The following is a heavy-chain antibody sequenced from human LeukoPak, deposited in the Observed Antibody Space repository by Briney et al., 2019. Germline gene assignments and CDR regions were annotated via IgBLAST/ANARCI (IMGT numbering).Heavy chain of an antibody. D-gene: IGHD2-15*01. Sequence: SETLSLTCTVSGDSISSYYWSWIRQPPGKGLEWIGYIYYSGSTNYNPSLKSRVTISVDTSKNQFSLKLSSVTAADTAVYYCARERCSGRSCYLGGVLRGYFDSWGQGTLVTVSS. V-gene: IGHV4-59*01. CDR2: IYYSGST. J-gene: IGHJ4*02. CDR3: ARERCSGRSCYLGGVLRGYFDS. CDR1: GDSISSYY.